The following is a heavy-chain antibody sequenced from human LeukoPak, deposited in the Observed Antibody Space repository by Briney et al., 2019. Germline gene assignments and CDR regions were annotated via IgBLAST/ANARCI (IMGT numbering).Heavy chain of an antibody. D-gene: IGHD2-2*01. Sequence: GGSLRLSCAASGFTFSGSAMHWVRQASGKGLEWVGRIRSKANSYATAYAASVKGRFTISRDDSKNTAYLQMNSLKTEDTAVYYYTREYSCYFYNWFDPWGQGTLVTVSS. J-gene: IGHJ5*02. V-gene: IGHV3-73*01. CDR3: TREYSCYFYNWFDP. CDR1: GFTFSGSA. CDR2: IRSKANSYAT.